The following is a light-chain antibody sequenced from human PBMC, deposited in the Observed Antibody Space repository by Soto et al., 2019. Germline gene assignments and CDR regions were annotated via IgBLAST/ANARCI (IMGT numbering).Light chain of an antibody. V-gene: IGKV1-27*01. CDR3: QKHYSASL. J-gene: IGKJ4*01. CDR1: QDISNC. Sequence: DIQMTQSPSSLSASVGNRVIITCRASQDISNCLAWYQQKPGKVPKLLNYGASNLQSGLPSRFSGSGSGTDFTLSISSLQPEDVATYYCQKHYSASLFGGGTKVEIK. CDR2: GAS.